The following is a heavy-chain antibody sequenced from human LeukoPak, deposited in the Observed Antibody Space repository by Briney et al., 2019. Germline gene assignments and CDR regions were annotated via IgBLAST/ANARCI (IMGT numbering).Heavy chain of an antibody. CDR1: GYTFASYD. CDR2: MNPNSGNT. D-gene: IGHD4-17*01. V-gene: IGHV1-8*01. CDR3: ASHDYGDYIDAFDI. Sequence: ASVKVSCKASGYTFASYDINWVRQATGQGLEWMGWMNPNSGNTGYAQKFQGRVTMTRNTSISTAYMELSSLRSEDTAVYYCASHDYGDYIDAFDIWGQGTMVTVSS. J-gene: IGHJ3*02.